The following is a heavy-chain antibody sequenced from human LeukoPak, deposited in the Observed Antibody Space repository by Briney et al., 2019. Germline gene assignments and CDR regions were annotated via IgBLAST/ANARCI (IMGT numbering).Heavy chain of an antibody. V-gene: IGHV4-59*01. D-gene: IGHD2-15*01. CDR3: ARAVVVAATVKWFDP. Sequence: PGGSLRLSCAASGFTFSSYGMHWIRQSPGKGLEWIGYIYYSGSTNYNPSLKSRVTMSVDTSKNHFSLKVSSVTAADTAVYYCARAVVVAATVKWFDPWGQGTLVTVSS. CDR1: GFTFSSYG. CDR2: IYYSGST. J-gene: IGHJ5*02.